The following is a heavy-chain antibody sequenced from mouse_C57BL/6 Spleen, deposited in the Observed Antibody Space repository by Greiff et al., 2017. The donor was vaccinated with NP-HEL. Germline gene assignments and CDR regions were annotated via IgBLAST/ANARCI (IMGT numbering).Heavy chain of an antibody. CDR3: ARITADYYGSSYGVAY. Sequence: QVTLKESGPGILPPSHPLRLPCSFSLFSLRPFGLVFVCLLQPSGPGLELLAHICFFSSKYYNPALKSRLTISKDTSKNQVFLKIANVDTADTATYYCARITADYYGSSYGVAYWGQGTLVTVSA. V-gene: IGHV8-8*01. CDR1: LFSLRPFGLV. CDR2: ICFFSSK. J-gene: IGHJ3*01. D-gene: IGHD1-1*01.